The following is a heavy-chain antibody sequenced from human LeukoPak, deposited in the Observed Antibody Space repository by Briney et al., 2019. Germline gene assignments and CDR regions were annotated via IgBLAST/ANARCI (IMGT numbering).Heavy chain of an antibody. CDR2: INSDGSST. D-gene: IGHD6-13*01. CDR3: ARATGGYSSSWSEYFQH. Sequence: PGGSLRLSCAASGFTFSSYWMHWARQAPGKGLVWVSRINSDGSSTSYADSVKGRFTISRDNAKNTLYLQMNSLRAEDTAVYYCARATGGYSSSWSEYFQHWGQGTLVTVSS. V-gene: IGHV3-74*01. CDR1: GFTFSSYW. J-gene: IGHJ1*01.